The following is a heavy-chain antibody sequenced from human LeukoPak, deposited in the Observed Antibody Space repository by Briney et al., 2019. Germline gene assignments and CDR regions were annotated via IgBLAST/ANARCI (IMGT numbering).Heavy chain of an antibody. CDR1: GGSISSSSYY. V-gene: IGHV4-39*07. D-gene: IGHD6-13*01. CDR2: IYYNGST. CDR3: ARIITSIAAAGRTFDY. J-gene: IGHJ4*02. Sequence: PSETLSLTCTVSGGSISSSSYYWGWIRQPPGKGLEWIGSIYYNGSTNYNPSLKSRVTISVDTSKNQFSLKLSSVTAADTAVYYCARIITSIAAAGRTFDYWGQGTLVTVSS.